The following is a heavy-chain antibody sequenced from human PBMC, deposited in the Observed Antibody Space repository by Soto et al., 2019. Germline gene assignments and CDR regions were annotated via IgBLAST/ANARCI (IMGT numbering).Heavy chain of an antibody. V-gene: IGHV1-69*12. D-gene: IGHD3-10*01. Sequence: QVQLVQSGAEVKKPGSSVKVSCKASGGTFSSYAISWVRQAPGQGLEWMGGIIPIFGTANYAQKFQGRVTITAXASXSXDYMELSSLRSEDTAVYYCARGGMVRGVRSRDYFDYWGQGTLVTVSS. CDR3: ARGGMVRGVRSRDYFDY. J-gene: IGHJ4*02. CDR2: IIPIFGTA. CDR1: GGTFSSYA.